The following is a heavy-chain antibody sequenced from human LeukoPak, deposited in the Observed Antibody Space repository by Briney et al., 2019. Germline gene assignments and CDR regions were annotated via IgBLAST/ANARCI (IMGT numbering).Heavy chain of an antibody. CDR3: AKDERQWLVPDY. CDR2: IRYDGSNK. J-gene: IGHJ4*02. V-gene: IGHV3-30*02. Sequence: PGGSLRLSCAASGFTFSSYGMHWVRQAPGKGLEWVAFIRYDGSNKYYADSVKGRFTISRDNSKNTLYLQMNSLRAEDTAVYYCAKDERQWLVPDYWGQGTLVTVSS. D-gene: IGHD6-19*01. CDR1: GFTFSSYG.